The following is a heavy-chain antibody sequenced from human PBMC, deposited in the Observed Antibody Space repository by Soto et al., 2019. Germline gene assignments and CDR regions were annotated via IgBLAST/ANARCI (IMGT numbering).Heavy chain of an antibody. D-gene: IGHD6-6*01. Sequence: GESLKISCWGSTYSFTNYWITWVRQVPGRGLEWMGRIDPSDSYTSYSPSFQGHVTMSADKSSSTAFLDWSSLKASDTAMYYCARHLEPSSVGYYYGMDLWGQGTTVTVSS. CDR3: ARHLEPSSVGYYYGMDL. J-gene: IGHJ6*02. CDR1: TYSFTNYW. V-gene: IGHV5-10-1*01. CDR2: IDPSDSYT.